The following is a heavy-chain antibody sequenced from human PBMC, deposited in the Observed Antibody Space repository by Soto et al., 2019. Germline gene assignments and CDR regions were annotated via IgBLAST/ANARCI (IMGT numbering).Heavy chain of an antibody. CDR1: GGSIISYY. V-gene: IGHV4-59*08. Sequence: SETLSLTCTVSGGSIISYYWSWIRQPPGKGLEWIGYIYYSGSTNYNPSLKSRVTISVDTSKNQFSLKLSSVTAADTAVYYCRGLGYCSSTSCYAGRRFDYWGQGTLVTVSS. CDR3: RGLGYCSSTSCYAGRRFDY. D-gene: IGHD2-2*01. J-gene: IGHJ4*02. CDR2: IYYSGST.